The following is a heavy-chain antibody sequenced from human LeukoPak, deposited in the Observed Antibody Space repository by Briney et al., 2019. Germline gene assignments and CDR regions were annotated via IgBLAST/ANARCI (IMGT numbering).Heavy chain of an antibody. J-gene: IGHJ4*02. CDR1: GGSISSHY. CDR3: ARGYKYGDS. Sequence: SETLSLTCNLSGGSISSHYWTWIRQPAGKGLEWIGRIYSTGTTTYNPSLKSRLTMSVDTSKNQIFLNLNSVTAADTAVYFGARGYKYGDSWGQGTLVTVST. CDR2: IYSTGTT. D-gene: IGHD1-1*01. V-gene: IGHV4-4*07.